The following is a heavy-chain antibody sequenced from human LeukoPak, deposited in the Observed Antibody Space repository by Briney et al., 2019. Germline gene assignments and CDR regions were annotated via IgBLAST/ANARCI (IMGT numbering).Heavy chain of an antibody. J-gene: IGHJ2*01. Sequence: SETLSLTCGVDGGSYTASYWSWIRQSPGKGLEWIGEIHHAGDTNYNPSLKSRVTISLDIYRAQFSLNLKSVTAADTAVYYCARVTGGGNVAYWYFDLWGRGTLVTVSS. D-gene: IGHD4-23*01. V-gene: IGHV4-34*01. CDR2: IHHAGDT. CDR3: ARVTGGGNVAYWYFDL. CDR1: GGSYTASY.